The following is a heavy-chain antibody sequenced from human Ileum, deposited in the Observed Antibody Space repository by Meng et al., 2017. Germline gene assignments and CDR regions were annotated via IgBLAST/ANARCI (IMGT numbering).Heavy chain of an antibody. CDR3: ASGIAVAGDIDY. J-gene: IGHJ4*02. D-gene: IGHD6-19*01. V-gene: IGHV4-34*01. CDR1: GGSFSGYY. CDR2: INHSGST. Sequence: GSLRLSCAVYGGSFSGYYWSCIRQLPGKGLEWIGEINHSGSTNYNPSLKSRVTISVDTSKNQFSLKLSSVTAADTAVYYCASGIAVAGDIDYWGQGTLVTVSS.